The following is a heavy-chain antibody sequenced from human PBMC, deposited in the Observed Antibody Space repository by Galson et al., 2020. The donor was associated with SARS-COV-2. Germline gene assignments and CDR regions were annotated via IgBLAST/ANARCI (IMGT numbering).Heavy chain of an antibody. V-gene: IGHV4-59*01. D-gene: IGHD3-3*01. CDR2: IYYSGST. CDR3: ARLPKTITIFGVVIPNWYFDL. CDR1: GGSISSYY. Sequence: SETLSLTCTVSGGSISSYYWSWIRQPPEKGLEWIGYIYYSGSTNYNPSLKSRVTISVDTSKNQFSLKLSSVTAADTAVYYCARLPKTITIFGVVIPNWYFDLWGRGTLVTVSS. J-gene: IGHJ2*01.